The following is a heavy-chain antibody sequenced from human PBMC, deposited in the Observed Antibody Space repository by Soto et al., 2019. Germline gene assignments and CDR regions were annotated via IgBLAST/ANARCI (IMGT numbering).Heavy chain of an antibody. J-gene: IGHJ6*03. Sequence: GGSLRLSCAASGFTFSGSAMHWVRQASGKGLEWVGRIRNKANSYATAYAASVKGRFTISRDDSKNTAYLQMNSLKTEDTAVYYCTRGGRWLQLLDYYYMDVWGKGTTVTVSS. D-gene: IGHD5-12*01. CDR2: IRNKANSYAT. CDR1: GFTFSGSA. CDR3: TRGGRWLQLLDYYYMDV. V-gene: IGHV3-73*01.